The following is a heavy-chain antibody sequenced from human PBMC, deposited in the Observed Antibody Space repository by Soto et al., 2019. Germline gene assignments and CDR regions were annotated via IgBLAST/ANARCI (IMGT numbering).Heavy chain of an antibody. J-gene: IGHJ4*02. D-gene: IGHD6-19*01. Sequence: QVQLVESGGGVVQPGRSLRLSCAASGFTFSSYGMHWVHQAPGKGLEWVAVIWYDGSNKYYADSVKGRFTISRDNSKNTLYLQMNSLRAEDTAVYYCARVANSSGWYGGDYWGQGTLVTVSS. CDR3: ARVANSSGWYGGDY. CDR1: GFTFSSYG. V-gene: IGHV3-33*01. CDR2: IWYDGSNK.